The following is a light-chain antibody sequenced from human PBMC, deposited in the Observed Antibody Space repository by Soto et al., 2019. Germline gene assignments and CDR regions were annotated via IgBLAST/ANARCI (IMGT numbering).Light chain of an antibody. J-gene: IGKJ2*01. CDR2: GTS. Sequence: EIVLTQSPDTVSLSPGERVTLSCRASQTVRDNYLAWYQQKPGQAPRLLIYGTSTRATDIPDSFSGSGSGTDFTLTINSLEPEDFAVYYCQQYGTSMYTFGQGTKLEIK. V-gene: IGKV3-20*01. CDR1: QTVRDNY. CDR3: QQYGTSMYT.